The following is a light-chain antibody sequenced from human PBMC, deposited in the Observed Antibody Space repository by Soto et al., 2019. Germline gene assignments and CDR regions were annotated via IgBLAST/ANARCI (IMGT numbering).Light chain of an antibody. Sequence: QSMLTQPPSASGTPGQRVTISCSGSSSNIGSNYVYWYQQLPGTAPKLLIYRNNQRPSGVPDRFSGSKSGTSASLAISGLRSEDEADYYCAAWDDSLSGQVFGTGTKV. V-gene: IGLV1-47*01. CDR1: SSNIGSNY. CDR3: AAWDDSLSGQV. CDR2: RNN. J-gene: IGLJ1*01.